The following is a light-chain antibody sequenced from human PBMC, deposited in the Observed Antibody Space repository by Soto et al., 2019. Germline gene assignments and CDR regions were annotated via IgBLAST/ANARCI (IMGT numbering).Light chain of an antibody. Sequence: EMVMTQSPATLSVSPGERATLSCRASQSVGSNLAWYQQKPGQAPKLLIYGASSMATGIPDRFSGSGSGTDFTLTISRLEPEDFAVYYCQQYISSPRTFGQGTKVDIK. CDR1: QSVGSN. CDR3: QQYISSPRT. J-gene: IGKJ1*01. CDR2: GAS. V-gene: IGKV3-20*01.